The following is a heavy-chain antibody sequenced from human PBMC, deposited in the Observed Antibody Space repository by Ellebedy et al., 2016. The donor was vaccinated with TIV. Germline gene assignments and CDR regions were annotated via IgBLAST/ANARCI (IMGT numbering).Heavy chain of an antibody. V-gene: IGHV1-2*04. CDR3: ARDIGEGYGDYEFDY. CDR2: INPNSGGT. Sequence: ASVKVSXXASGYTFTGYYMHWVRQAPGQGLEWMGWINPNSGGTNYAQKFQGWVTMTRDTSISTAYMELSRLRSDDTAVYYCARDIGEGYGDYEFDYWGQGTLVTVSS. CDR1: GYTFTGYY. J-gene: IGHJ4*02. D-gene: IGHD4-17*01.